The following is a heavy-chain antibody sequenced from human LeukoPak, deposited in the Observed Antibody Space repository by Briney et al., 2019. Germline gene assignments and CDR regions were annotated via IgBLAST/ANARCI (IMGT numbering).Heavy chain of an antibody. D-gene: IGHD6-6*01. CDR1: GYNFTSYW. CDR3: ARRPWYSSSYYFDY. Sequence: GESLKISCKGSGYNFTSYWIAWVRQMPGKGLEWMGIIYPGDSDTRYSPSFQGQVTISADKSISTAYLQWSSLKASDTAMYYCARRPWYSSSYYFDYWGQGTLVTVSS. V-gene: IGHV5-51*01. J-gene: IGHJ4*02. CDR2: IYPGDSDT.